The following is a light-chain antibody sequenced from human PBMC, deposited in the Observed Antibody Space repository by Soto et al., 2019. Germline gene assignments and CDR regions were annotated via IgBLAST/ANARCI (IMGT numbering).Light chain of an antibody. Sequence: EIVSPPSLATSSFSPGEMAHLYLRARQSVSSYLAWYQQKPGQAPRLLIYGASSRATGIPDRFSGSGSGTDFTLTIRRLEPEDFAVYYCQQRRSWPPTITGGQGPRREIK. CDR2: GAS. V-gene: IGKV3-11*01. CDR3: QQRRSWPPTIT. J-gene: IGKJ5*01. CDR1: QSVSSY.